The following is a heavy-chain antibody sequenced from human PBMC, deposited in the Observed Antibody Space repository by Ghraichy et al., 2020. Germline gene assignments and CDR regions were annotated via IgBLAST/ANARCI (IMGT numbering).Heavy chain of an antibody. V-gene: IGHV1-69*13. Sequence: SVKVSCKASGGTFSSYAISWVRQAPGQGLEWMGGIIPIFGTANYAQKFQGRVTITADESTSTAYMELSSLRSEDTAVYYCARANGKQLAVYYYYYGMDVWGQGTTVTVSS. D-gene: IGHD6-6*01. CDR1: GGTFSSYA. CDR2: IIPIFGTA. CDR3: ARANGKQLAVYYYYYGMDV. J-gene: IGHJ6*02.